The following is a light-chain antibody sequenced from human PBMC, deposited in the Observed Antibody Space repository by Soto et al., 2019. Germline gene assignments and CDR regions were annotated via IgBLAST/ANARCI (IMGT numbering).Light chain of an antibody. J-gene: IGKJ1*01. CDR2: GAS. CDR1: QSVSNNY. V-gene: IGKV3-20*01. CDR3: QQYGSSGT. Sequence: SMSPGERATLSCRASQSVSNNYLAWYQQKPGQAPRLLIYGASNRATGIPDRFSGSGSGTDFTLTISRLEPEDFAVYYCQQYGSSGTFGQGTKVDIK.